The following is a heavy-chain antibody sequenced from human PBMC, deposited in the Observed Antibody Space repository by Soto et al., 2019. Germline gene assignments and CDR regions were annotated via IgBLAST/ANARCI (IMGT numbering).Heavy chain of an antibody. D-gene: IGHD3-16*01. CDR2: INAGNGNT. Sequence: QVQLVQSGAEVKKPGASVNLSCKASGYTFTSYAMHWVRQAPGQRLEWMGWINAGNGNTKYSQKFQGRVTITRDTSASTAYMELSSLRSEDTAVYYCARGDWGDLGYFDYWCQGTLVTVSS. CDR3: ARGDWGDLGYFDY. V-gene: IGHV1-3*01. J-gene: IGHJ4*02. CDR1: GYTFTSYA.